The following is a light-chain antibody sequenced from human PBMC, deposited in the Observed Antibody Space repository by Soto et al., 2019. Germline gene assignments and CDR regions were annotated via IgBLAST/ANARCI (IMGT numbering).Light chain of an antibody. Sequence: IAMTQSPLSLTATPGEPASISSRYRQSLLHSHGYHYLDWYLQKPGQSPQLLIYLTSNRASGVPDRFSGSGSGTDFTLKISRVEAEDVGVYYCMQVLQSPITFGQGTRLEIK. CDR3: MQVLQSPIT. V-gene: IGKV2-28*01. CDR2: LTS. CDR1: QSLLHSHGYHY. J-gene: IGKJ5*01.